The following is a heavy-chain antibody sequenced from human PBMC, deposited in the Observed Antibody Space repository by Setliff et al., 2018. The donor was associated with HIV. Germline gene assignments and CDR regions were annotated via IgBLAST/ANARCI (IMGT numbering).Heavy chain of an antibody. CDR1: GASITSHN. Sequence: SETLSLTCSVSGASITSHNWSWIRXAXXKGLEWIGRIYTRGXXXXNXSLRSRXTIXXXXXKNXXSLKLTSVTAADTAVYYXXXXXXXXXXXXWG. V-gene: IGHV4-4*07. CDR2: IYTRGXX. CDR3: XXXXXXXXXXX. J-gene: IGHJ1*01.